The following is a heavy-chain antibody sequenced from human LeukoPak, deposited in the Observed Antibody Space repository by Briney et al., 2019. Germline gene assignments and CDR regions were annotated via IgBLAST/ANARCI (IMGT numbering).Heavy chain of an antibody. CDR2: IYSGGGT. V-gene: IGHV3-66*01. Sequence: GGSLRLSCAASGFTVSSNYMTWVRQAPGKGLEWVSVIYSGGGTYYADSVKGRFTISRDNSKNTLYLQMNSLRAEDTAVYYCAKDSGYSGYDYFRYFDYWGQGTLVTVPS. CDR1: GFTVSSNY. CDR3: AKDSGYSGYDYFRYFDY. J-gene: IGHJ4*02. D-gene: IGHD5-12*01.